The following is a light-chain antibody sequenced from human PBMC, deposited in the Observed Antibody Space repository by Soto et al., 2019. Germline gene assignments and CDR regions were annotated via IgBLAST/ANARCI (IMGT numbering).Light chain of an antibody. J-gene: IGKJ1*01. V-gene: IGKV3D-15*01. Sequence: EIVMTQSPATLSVSPAERATLSCRASQSVSGNLAWYQQTPGQAPRLLIYGASARATDIPDRFSGSGSGTEFTLTISSLQSEDFAVYYCHQYNNWPPTFGQGTKVDIK. CDR2: GAS. CDR3: HQYNNWPPT. CDR1: QSVSGN.